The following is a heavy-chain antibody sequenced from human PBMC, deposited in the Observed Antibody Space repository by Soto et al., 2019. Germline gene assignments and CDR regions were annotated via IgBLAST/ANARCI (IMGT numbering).Heavy chain of an antibody. CDR3: AKGAYGDYSTNAFDI. Sequence: GGSLRLSCAASGFTFDDYAMHWVRQVPGKGLEWVSGINWNSGSIGYADSVKGRFSISRDNAKNSLYLQMHSLRAEDTALYYCAKGAYGDYSTNAFDIWGQGTMVTVSS. J-gene: IGHJ3*02. V-gene: IGHV3-9*01. CDR2: INWNSGSI. D-gene: IGHD4-17*01. CDR1: GFTFDDYA.